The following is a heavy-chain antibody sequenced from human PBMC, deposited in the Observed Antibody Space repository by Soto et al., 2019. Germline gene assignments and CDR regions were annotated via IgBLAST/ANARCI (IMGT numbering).Heavy chain of an antibody. J-gene: IGHJ6*02. CDR2: IYYSGST. V-gene: IGHV4-31*03. CDR1: GGSISGGGYY. D-gene: IGHD3-10*01. Sequence: LSLTCTVSGGSISGGGYYWNWIRQHPGKGLEWIGYIYYSGSTYYNPSLKSRVTISVDTSKNQFSLKLSSVTAADTAVYYCARVVTMVRGVIRGMDVWGQGTTVTVSS. CDR3: ARVVTMVRGVIRGMDV.